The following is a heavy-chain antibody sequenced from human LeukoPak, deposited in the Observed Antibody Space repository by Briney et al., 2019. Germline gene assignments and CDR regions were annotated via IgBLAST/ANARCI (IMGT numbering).Heavy chain of an antibody. V-gene: IGHV4-59*01. J-gene: IGHJ3*02. CDR3: ARAFIVVGSYDAFDI. CDR2: IYYSGST. Sequence: SETLSLTCTVSGGSISSYYWSWIRQPPGKGLEWIGYIYYSGSTNYNPSFKSRVTISVDTSKNQFSLKLSSVTAADTAVYYCARAFIVVGSYDAFDIWGQGTMVTVSS. CDR1: GGSISSYY. D-gene: IGHD2-2*01.